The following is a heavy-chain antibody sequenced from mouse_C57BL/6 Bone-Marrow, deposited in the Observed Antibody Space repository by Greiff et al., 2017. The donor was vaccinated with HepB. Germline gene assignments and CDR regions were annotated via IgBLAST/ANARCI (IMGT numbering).Heavy chain of an antibody. V-gene: IGHV14-4*01. D-gene: IGHD3-2*02. Sequence: EVQGVESGAELVRPGASVKLSCTASGFNIKDDYMHWVKQRPEQGLEWIGWIDPENGDTEYASKFQGKATITADTSSNTAYLQLSSLTSEDTAVYYCTTRRGGSSDYVGYFDYWGQGTTLTVSS. J-gene: IGHJ2*01. CDR2: IDPENGDT. CDR1: GFNIKDDY. CDR3: TTRRGGSSDYVGYFDY.